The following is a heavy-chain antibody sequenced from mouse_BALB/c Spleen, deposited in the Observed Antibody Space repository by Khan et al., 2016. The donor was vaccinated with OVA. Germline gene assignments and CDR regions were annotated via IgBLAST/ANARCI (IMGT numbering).Heavy chain of an antibody. CDR2: LGYSGST. V-gene: IGHV3-2*02. Sequence: EVQLQESGPGLLKPSQSLSLTCTVTGYSITSDYAWNWIRQFPGNNLECMAYLGYSGSTTYNPSLRHRISITRDTSKNPFFLQLNSVTTEDTATYYIASGGLLRRYPDYLDYGGQGTTLTVPS. CDR1: GYSITSDYA. D-gene: IGHD1-1*01. CDR3: ASGGLLRRYPDYLDY. J-gene: IGHJ2*01.